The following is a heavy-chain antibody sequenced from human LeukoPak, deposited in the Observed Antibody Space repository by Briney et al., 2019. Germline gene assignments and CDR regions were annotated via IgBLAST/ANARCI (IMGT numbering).Heavy chain of an antibody. V-gene: IGHV3-23*01. Sequence: GGSLRLSCATSGFTFSSYTMIWVRQAPGKGLEWVSIIGASGGDIHYADSVKGRFSVSRDNPKNTLTLQMNSLRVDDTAVYYCARDPNWGSGYWGQGTLVTVSS. J-gene: IGHJ4*02. CDR1: GFTFSSYT. CDR3: ARDPNWGSGY. D-gene: IGHD7-27*01. CDR2: IGASGGDI.